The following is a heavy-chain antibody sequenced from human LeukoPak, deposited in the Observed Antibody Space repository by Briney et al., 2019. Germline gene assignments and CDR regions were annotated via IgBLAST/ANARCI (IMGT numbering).Heavy chain of an antibody. CDR2: IYYSGST. CDR1: GDSISSYY. V-gene: IGHV4-59*01. D-gene: IGHD2-2*01. CDR3: ARGPAARAAQHAFDI. J-gene: IGHJ3*02. Sequence: PSETLSLTCTVSGDSISSYYWSWIRQPPGKGLEWIGYIYYSGSTNYNPSLKSRVTISVDTSKNQFSLKLSSVTAADTAVYYCARGPAARAAQHAFDIWGQGTMVTVSS.